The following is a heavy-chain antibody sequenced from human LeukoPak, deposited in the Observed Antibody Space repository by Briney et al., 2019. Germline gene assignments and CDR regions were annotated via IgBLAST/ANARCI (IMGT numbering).Heavy chain of an antibody. D-gene: IGHD3-22*01. J-gene: IGHJ4*02. CDR2: ISAYNGNT. CDR3: ARDPTSGYLDY. CDR1: VYTFTNYG. V-gene: IGHV1-18*01. Sequence: ASVTVSFKSSVYTFTNYGISGVRQAPGQGREGMGWISAYNGNTNYAQKLQGRVNMTTDTSTSTAYMELRSLRSDDTAVYYCARDPTSGYLDYWGQGTLVTVSS.